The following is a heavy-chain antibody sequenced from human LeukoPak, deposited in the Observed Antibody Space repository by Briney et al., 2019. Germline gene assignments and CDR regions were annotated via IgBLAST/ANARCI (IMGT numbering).Heavy chain of an antibody. CDR2: INPSGGST. CDR1: GYTFTSYY. D-gene: IGHD3-22*01. V-gene: IGHV1-46*01. CDR3: AREGPPYYCDSSGYYYAGYYYYGMDV. J-gene: IGHJ6*02. Sequence: GASVKVSCKASGYTFTSYYMHWVRQAPGQGLEWMGIINPSGGSTSYAQKFQGRVTMTRDTSTSTVYMELSSLRSEDTAVYYCAREGPPYYCDSSGYYYAGYYYYGMDVWGQGTTVTVSS.